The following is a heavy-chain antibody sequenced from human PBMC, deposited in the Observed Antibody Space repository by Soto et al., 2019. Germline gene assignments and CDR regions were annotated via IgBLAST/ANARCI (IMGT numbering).Heavy chain of an antibody. Sequence: QVQLVQSGAEVKKPGSSVKVSCKASGGSFSSYAVSWVRQAPGQGLEWMGTIIPISGATDYAQKFQGRVTITADGSTSTAYMELSSLRSEDTAVYYCASPLGFAFLNYGMGVWGQGTTVTVSS. V-gene: IGHV1-69*18. CDR2: IIPISGAT. J-gene: IGHJ6*02. CDR1: GGSFSSYA. D-gene: IGHD3-3*01. CDR3: ASPLGFAFLNYGMGV.